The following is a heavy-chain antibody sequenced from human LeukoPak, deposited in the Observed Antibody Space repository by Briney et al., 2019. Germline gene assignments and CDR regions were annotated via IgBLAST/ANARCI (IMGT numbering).Heavy chain of an antibody. J-gene: IGHJ4*02. V-gene: IGHV4-4*07. D-gene: IGHD3-3*01. CDR1: GGSISSYY. Sequence: PSETLSLTCTVSGGSISSYYWSWIRQPAGKGLEWIGRIYTSGSTNYNPSLKSRVTMSVDTSKNQFSLKLSSVTAADTAVYYCARVKNFWSGYSPLEYFDYWGQGTLVTVSS. CDR2: IYTSGST. CDR3: ARVKNFWSGYSPLEYFDY.